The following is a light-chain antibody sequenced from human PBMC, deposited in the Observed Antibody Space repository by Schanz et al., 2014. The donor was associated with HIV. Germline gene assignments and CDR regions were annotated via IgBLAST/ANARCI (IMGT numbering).Light chain of an antibody. V-gene: IGKV3-20*01. CDR3: QQYGTSPIT. CDR2: GAS. Sequence: EIVMPQSPATLSVSPGERATLSCRASQGVSTRSAWYQQKPGQAPRLLIYGASSRATGIPDRFSGSGSGTDFTLIISRLEPEDFAVYYCQQYGTSPITFGQGTRLEIK. CDR1: QGVSTRS. J-gene: IGKJ5*01.